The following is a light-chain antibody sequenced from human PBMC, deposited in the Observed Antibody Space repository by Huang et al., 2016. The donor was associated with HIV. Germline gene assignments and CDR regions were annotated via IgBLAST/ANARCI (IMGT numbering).Light chain of an antibody. CDR2: AAS. J-gene: IGKJ1*01. Sequence: DIQMTQSPSSLSASVGDRVTITCRASPSISNYLNWYQQNTGKAPKLLIYAASSLQSGVPSRFSGSGSGTDFTLTISSLQPEDFATYYCQQSYSTPPWTFGQGTKVEIK. CDR1: PSISNY. CDR3: QQSYSTPPWT. V-gene: IGKV1-39*01.